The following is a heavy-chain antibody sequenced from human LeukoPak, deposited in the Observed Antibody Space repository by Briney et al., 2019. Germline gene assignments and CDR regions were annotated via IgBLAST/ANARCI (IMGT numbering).Heavy chain of an antibody. V-gene: IGHV3-21*01. J-gene: IGHJ4*02. D-gene: IGHD3-22*01. Sequence: PGGSLRLSCAASGFTFSSYSMNWVRQAPGKGLEWVSSISSSSYIYYADSVKGRFTISRDNAKNSLYLQMNSLRAEDTAVYYCARGSQYYYDSSGYIDYWGRGTLVTVSS. CDR1: GFTFSSYS. CDR3: ARGSQYYYDSSGYIDY. CDR2: ISSSSYI.